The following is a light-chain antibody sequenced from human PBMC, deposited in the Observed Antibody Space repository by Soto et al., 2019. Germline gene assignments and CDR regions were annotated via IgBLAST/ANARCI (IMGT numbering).Light chain of an antibody. Sequence: DIQMTQSPSTLSASVGDRVTITCRASQSISRWLAWYQQKPGKAPKLLIYEASTLESGVPSRFSGSGSGTEFTLTISSLQPDDFATYYCQQYDSPWTFGPQNDSLWTFGQGTKVEI. CDR3: QQYDSPWTFGPQNDSLWT. J-gene: IGKJ1*01. CDR1: QSISRW. CDR2: EAS. V-gene: IGKV1-5*03.